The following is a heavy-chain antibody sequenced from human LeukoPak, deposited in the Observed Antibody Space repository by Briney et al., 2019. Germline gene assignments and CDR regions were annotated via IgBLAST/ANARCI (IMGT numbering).Heavy chain of an antibody. J-gene: IGHJ4*02. Sequence: GGSLRLSCAASGFTVSSDHMTWVRQAPGKGLEWVSSIDGTGSTNYADSVRGRFTISRDNSKNTLYLQMNSLRAEDTAIYYCARDASGSRPNYWGQGTLVTVTS. CDR3: ARDASGSRPNY. CDR1: GFTVSSDH. V-gene: IGHV3-53*01. D-gene: IGHD3-10*01. CDR2: IDGTGST.